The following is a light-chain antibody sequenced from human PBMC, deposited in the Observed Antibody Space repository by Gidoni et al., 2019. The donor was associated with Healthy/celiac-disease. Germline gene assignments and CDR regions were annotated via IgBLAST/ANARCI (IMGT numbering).Light chain of an antibody. J-gene: IGKJ1*01. V-gene: IGKV3-20*01. CDR3: QRYGSSPCT. CDR2: GAS. CDR1: QSVSSSD. Sequence: EIVLTKSPGTLSLSPGERAIRSCRASQSVSSSDLAWEQQQPGQAPRLLSYGASSRATGNPDRVSGSGSGTALTLTIRGLEPDDLSVYYCQRYGSSPCTFGQGTKVEIK.